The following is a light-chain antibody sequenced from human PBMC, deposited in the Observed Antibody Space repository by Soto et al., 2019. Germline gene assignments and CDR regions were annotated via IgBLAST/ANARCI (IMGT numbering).Light chain of an antibody. V-gene: IGKV3-15*01. CDR3: QQYNNWPPYT. Sequence: QSPSTLSASTGERVILSCRASQNIGSNLAWYQQRPGQAPRLLMYGASTRATETPARFSGSGSATDFTLTISSLQSEDFAVYYGQQYNNWPPYTLGHVTK. J-gene: IGKJ2*01. CDR2: GAS. CDR1: QNIGSN.